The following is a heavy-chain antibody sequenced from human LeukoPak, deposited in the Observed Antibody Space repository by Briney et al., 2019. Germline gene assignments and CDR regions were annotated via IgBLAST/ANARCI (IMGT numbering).Heavy chain of an antibody. D-gene: IGHD3-16*01. J-gene: IGHJ5*02. CDR1: GFTFSSYS. CDR3: ARGGDKRLARNWFDP. Sequence: PGGSLRLSCAASGFTFSSYSMNWVRQAPGKGPEWVSSITSSSSYIFYADSVKGRFTVSRDDATNSVYLEMNSLRAEDTAVYYCARGGDKRLARNWFDPWGQGTVVTVSS. CDR2: ITSSSSYI. V-gene: IGHV3-21*01.